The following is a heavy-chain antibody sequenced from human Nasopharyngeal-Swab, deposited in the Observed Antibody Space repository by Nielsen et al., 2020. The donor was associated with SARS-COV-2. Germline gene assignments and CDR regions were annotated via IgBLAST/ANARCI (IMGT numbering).Heavy chain of an antibody. V-gene: IGHV4-59*01. J-gene: IGHJ3*02. CDR3: ARAGDYGWGSYRYGRCPHDAFDI. Sequence: SRQRPGKGLERVGYIDYSGSTNYNPSLKRRVTISVDTSKNQFSLKLSSATAADTAVYYCARAGDYGWGSYRYGRCPHDAFDIWGQGTMVTVSS. D-gene: IGHD3-16*02. CDR2: IDYSGST.